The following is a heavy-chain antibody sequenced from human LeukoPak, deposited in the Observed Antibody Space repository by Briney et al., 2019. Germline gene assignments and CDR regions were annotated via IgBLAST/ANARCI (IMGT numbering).Heavy chain of an antibody. CDR1: GVSLSSDS. D-gene: IGHD2-15*01. J-gene: IGHJ3*02. CDR3: ARAGYCSGGSCYFSSRYDAIAM. V-gene: IGHV3-21*01. Sequence: GGSLRLSCAPSGVSLSSDSTNCVRPAPGKGLEWVSSISSSSSYIYYADSVKGRLTTSRDNAKNPLYLQMNSLRATDPPGYYCARAGYCSGGSCYFSSRYDAIAMWGQGTMGTVSS. CDR2: ISSSSSYI.